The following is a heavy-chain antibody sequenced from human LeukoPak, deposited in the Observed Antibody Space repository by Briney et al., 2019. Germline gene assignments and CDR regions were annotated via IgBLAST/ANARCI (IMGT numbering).Heavy chain of an antibody. CDR2: IYYSGST. CDR1: GGSISSYY. V-gene: IGHV4-59*01. CDR3: AREFRDYYDSSGYSTIYYYYMDV. Sequence: SETLSLTCTVSGGSISSYYWSRIRQPPGKGLEWIAYIYYSGSTNYNPSLKSRVTISVDTSKNQFSLKLSSVTAADTAVYYCAREFRDYYDSSGYSTIYYYYMDVWGKGTTVTVSS. D-gene: IGHD3-22*01. J-gene: IGHJ6*03.